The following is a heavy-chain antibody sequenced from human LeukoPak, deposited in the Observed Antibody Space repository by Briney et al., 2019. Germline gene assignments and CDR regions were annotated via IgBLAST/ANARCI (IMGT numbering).Heavy chain of an antibody. V-gene: IGHV4-34*01. D-gene: IGHD3-3*01. CDR2: INHSGST. CDR3: ARASPTYYDFWSGHRNYYYYYYVDV. Sequence: PSETLSLTCAVYGGSFSGYYWSWIRQPPGKGLEWIGEINHSGSTNYNPSLKSRVTISVDTSKNQFSLKLSSVTAADTAVYYCARASPTYYDFWSGHRNYYYYYYVDVWGKGTTVTVSS. CDR1: GGSFSGYY. J-gene: IGHJ6*03.